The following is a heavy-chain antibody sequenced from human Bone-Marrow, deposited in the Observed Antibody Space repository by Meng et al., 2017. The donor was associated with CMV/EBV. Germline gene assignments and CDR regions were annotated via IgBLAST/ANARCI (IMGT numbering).Heavy chain of an antibody. CDR2: IRSKAYGGTT. J-gene: IGHJ6*02. CDR1: GFTFGDYA. V-gene: IGHV3-49*04. D-gene: IGHD2-2*02. CDR3: TGHIVVVPAAIQDYYYYGMDV. Sequence: LRLSCTASGFTFGDYAMSWVRQAPGKGLEWVGFIRSKAYGGTTEYAASVKGRFTISRDDSKSIAYLQMNSLKTEDTAVYYCTGHIVVVPAAIQDYYYYGMDVWGQGTTVTVSS.